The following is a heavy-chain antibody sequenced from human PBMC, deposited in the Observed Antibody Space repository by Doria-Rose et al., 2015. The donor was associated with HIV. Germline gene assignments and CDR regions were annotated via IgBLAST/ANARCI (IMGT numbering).Heavy chain of an antibody. CDR3: ARGRGYYDSNGLGDMDV. J-gene: IGHJ6*03. CDR2: IYNSGTT. V-gene: IGHV4-31*03. CDR1: GGSISSGGYY. Sequence: VQLQESCPGLVKPSPDLSRTCTVTGGSISSGGYYWSWIRQHPGKGLEWIGHIYNSGTTYYNPSLKSRLTISVDTSENQFSLKLSSVTAADTAVYYCARGRGYYDSNGLGDMDVWGKRTKVTVSS. D-gene: IGHD3-22*01.